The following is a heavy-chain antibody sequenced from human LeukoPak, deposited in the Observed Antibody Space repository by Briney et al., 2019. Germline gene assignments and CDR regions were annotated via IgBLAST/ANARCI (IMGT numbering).Heavy chain of an antibody. D-gene: IGHD2-2*01. CDR3: GRAPKNVVVTAPSDC. Sequence: ASVTVSCKASGYTFTSYGISWVRQAPGQGLEWMGWISPYYGKTHYAQKLQGRVPITTDTSTSTAYMEPRSLSSGEQAVYYCGRAPKNVVVTAPSDCWGQGNPVTVSS. CDR1: GYTFTSYG. V-gene: IGHV1-18*01. CDR2: ISPYYGKT. J-gene: IGHJ4*02.